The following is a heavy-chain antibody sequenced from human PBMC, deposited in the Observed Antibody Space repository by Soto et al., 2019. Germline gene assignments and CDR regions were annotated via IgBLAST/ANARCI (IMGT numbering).Heavy chain of an antibody. Sequence: DVQLLESGGGLAQRGGSLRPSCAASGFSFSPYGMTGVRQAPGKGLGGVSCGGSGGSTYYEDSVKGRFTISRDNSKNTLYLQMNSLRAEDTAVYYCVKFRGRAYHYYYMDVWGNGTTVTVSS. CDR2: GGSGGST. J-gene: IGHJ6*03. CDR3: VKFRGRAYHYYYMDV. CDR1: GFSFSPYG. D-gene: IGHD3-16*01. V-gene: IGHV3-23*01.